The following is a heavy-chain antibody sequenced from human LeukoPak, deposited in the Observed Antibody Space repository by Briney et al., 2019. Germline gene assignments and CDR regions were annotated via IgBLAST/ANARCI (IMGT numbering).Heavy chain of an antibody. CDR2: INPNSGGT. Sequence: APVKLSCKASGYTFTGYYMHWVRQAPGQGLEWMGWINPNSGGTNYAQKFQGRVTMTRDTSISTAYMELSRLRSDDTAVYYCARNGPGSGDRNFDYWGQGTLVTVTS. V-gene: IGHV1-2*02. CDR3: ARNGPGSGDRNFDY. CDR1: GYTFTGYY. J-gene: IGHJ4*02. D-gene: IGHD3-10*01.